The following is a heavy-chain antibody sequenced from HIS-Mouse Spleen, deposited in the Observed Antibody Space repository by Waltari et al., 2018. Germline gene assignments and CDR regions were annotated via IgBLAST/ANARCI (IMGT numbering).Heavy chain of an antibody. CDR2: FDPEDGET. Sequence: WMGGFDPEDGETIYAQKFQGRVTMTEDTSTDTAYMELSSLRSEDTAVYYCATQGLKGATTFYSFDYWGQGTLVTVSS. J-gene: IGHJ4*02. CDR3: ATQGLKGATTFYSFDY. V-gene: IGHV1-24*01. D-gene: IGHD1-26*01.